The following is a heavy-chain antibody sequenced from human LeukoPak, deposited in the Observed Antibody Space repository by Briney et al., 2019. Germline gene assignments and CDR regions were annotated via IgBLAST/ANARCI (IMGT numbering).Heavy chain of an antibody. D-gene: IGHD3-22*01. CDR2: ISDSGGRT. V-gene: IGHV3-23*01. CDR3: AKRGVVIRVILVGFHKEAYCFDS. Sequence: GGSLRPSCAVSGITLSNYGMSWVRQAPGKGLEWVAGISDSGGRTKYADSVKGRFTISRDNSKNTLYLQMNSLRAEDTAVYLCAKRGVVIRVILVGFHKEAYCFDSWGQGALVTVSS. CDR1: GITLSNYG. J-gene: IGHJ4*02.